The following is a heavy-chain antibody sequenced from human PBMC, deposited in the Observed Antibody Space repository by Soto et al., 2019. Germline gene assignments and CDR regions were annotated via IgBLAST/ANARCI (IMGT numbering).Heavy chain of an antibody. V-gene: IGHV3-74*01. Sequence: PGGSLRLSCAAFGFTFDNYAMSWVRQAPGKGLEWVSRISTDGSVTDYADSVRGRFAVSRDNAKNTLYLQMNSLRAEDTAVYYCARDTDGLHYWGQGTLVTVSS. CDR1: GFTFDNYA. CDR2: ISTDGSVT. J-gene: IGHJ4*02. CDR3: ARDTDGLHY.